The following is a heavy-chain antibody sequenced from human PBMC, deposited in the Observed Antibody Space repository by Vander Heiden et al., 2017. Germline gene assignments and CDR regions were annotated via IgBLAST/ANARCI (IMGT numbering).Heavy chain of an antibody. J-gene: IGHJ6*02. CDR3: VRDRFVAVPTAAQHYYGMDV. CDR1: GASTSSYF. Sequence: QLQLQESGPGLVKPSETLSLTCSVSGASTSSYFWSWIRQPPGKGLEWIGYIDNSGSTDYNPSLKSRVTISRDTSKNQVSLKLNAVTAADTAIYYCVRDRFVAVPTAAQHYYGMDVWGQGTTVTVSS. CDR2: IDNSGST. D-gene: IGHD2-2*01. V-gene: IGHV4-59*01.